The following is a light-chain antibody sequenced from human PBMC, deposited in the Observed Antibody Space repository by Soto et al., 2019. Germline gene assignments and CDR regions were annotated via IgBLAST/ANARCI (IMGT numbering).Light chain of an antibody. J-gene: IGKJ1*01. CDR1: QRVSSSY. Sequence: EIVLTQSPGTLSLSPGERATLSCRASQRVSSSYLAWYQQKPGQAPRLLIYGASSRAPGIPDRFSGSGSGRDFTLTISRLEPEDFAVYYCQQYGSSPPWTFGQGTKVEI. V-gene: IGKV3-20*01. CDR2: GAS. CDR3: QQYGSSPPWT.